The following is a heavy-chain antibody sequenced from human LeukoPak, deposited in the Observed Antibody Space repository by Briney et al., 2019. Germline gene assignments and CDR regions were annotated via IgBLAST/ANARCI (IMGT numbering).Heavy chain of an antibody. J-gene: IGHJ4*02. CDR1: GFTFSSYE. Sequence: PGGSLRLSCAASGFTFSSYEMNWVRQAPGKGLEWVSYISSSGSTIYYADSVKGRFTISRDNAKNSLYLQMNSLRAEDTAVYYCARLEGALLWFGETFDYWGQGTLVTVSS. CDR2: ISSSGSTI. D-gene: IGHD3-10*01. CDR3: ARLEGALLWFGETFDY. V-gene: IGHV3-48*03.